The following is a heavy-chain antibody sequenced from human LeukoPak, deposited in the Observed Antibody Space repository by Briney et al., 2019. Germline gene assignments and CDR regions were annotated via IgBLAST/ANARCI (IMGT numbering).Heavy chain of an antibody. Sequence: GGSLRLSCAASGFTVSSNYMSCVRQAPGKGLEWVSIIDRGGSTNYADSVKGRFTISRDNSKNTLYLQMNSLRAEETAVYYCARDGPSMSIQHWGQGTLVTVSS. D-gene: IGHD6-6*01. CDR1: GFTVSSNY. CDR3: ARDGPSMSIQH. CDR2: IDRGGST. V-gene: IGHV3-66*01. J-gene: IGHJ1*01.